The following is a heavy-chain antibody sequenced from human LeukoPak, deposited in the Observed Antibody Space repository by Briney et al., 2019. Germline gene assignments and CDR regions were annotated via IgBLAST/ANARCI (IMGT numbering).Heavy chain of an antibody. Sequence: ETLSLTCTVSGGSISSYYWSWIRQPPGKGLEWIGYIYCSGSTNYNPSLKSRVTISVDTSRNQFSLKLSSVTAADTAVYYCASGAYYYGSGTGWFDPWGQGTLVTVSS. CDR1: GGSISSYY. J-gene: IGHJ5*02. CDR2: IYCSGST. V-gene: IGHV4-59*01. D-gene: IGHD3-10*01. CDR3: ASGAYYYGSGTGWFDP.